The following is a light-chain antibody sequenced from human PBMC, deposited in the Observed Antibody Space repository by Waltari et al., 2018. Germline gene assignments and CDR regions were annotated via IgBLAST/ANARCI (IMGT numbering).Light chain of an antibody. CDR1: QSVTSN. CDR3: QQYNEWPRA. Sequence: EIVMTQSPATLSVSPGERATLFCRASQSVTSNLAWYQQKPGQAPKLLIFGASTRATGVPVRSSGSGSGTEFTLTISSLQSEDFAVYYCQQYNEWPRAFGQGTKVEIK. CDR2: GAS. J-gene: IGKJ1*01. V-gene: IGKV3-15*01.